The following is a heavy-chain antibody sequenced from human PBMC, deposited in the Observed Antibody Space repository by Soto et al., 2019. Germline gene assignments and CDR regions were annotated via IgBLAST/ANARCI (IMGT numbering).Heavy chain of an antibody. CDR2: IYYSGST. CDR3: ARDSRGSGYDWVLDY. V-gene: IGHV4-31*03. CDR1: GGSISSGGYY. J-gene: IGHJ4*02. D-gene: IGHD5-12*01. Sequence: SETLSLTCIVSGGSISSGGYYWSWIRQHPGKGLEWIGYIYYSGSTYYNPSLKSRVTISVDTSKNQFSLKLSSVTAADTAVYYCARDSRGSGYDWVLDYWGQGTLVTVSS.